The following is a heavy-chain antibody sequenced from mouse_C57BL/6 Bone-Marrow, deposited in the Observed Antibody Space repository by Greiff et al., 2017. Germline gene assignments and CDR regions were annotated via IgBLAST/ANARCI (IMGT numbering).Heavy chain of an antibody. V-gene: IGHV5-4*03. CDR3: ARGGDSSGYWFAY. J-gene: IGHJ3*01. CDR1: GFTFSSYA. D-gene: IGHD3-2*02. CDR2: ISDGGSYT. Sequence: EVKVVESGGGLVKPGGSLKLSCAASGFTFSSYAMSWVRQTPEKRLEWVATISDGGSYTNYPDHVKGRFTITRDHAKKTLYLQMSHLKSEDTAMFYCARGGDSSGYWFAYWGQGTLVTVSA.